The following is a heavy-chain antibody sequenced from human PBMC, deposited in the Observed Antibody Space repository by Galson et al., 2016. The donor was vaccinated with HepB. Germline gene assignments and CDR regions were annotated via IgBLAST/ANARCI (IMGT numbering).Heavy chain of an antibody. V-gene: IGHV3-23*01. CDR2: ISGSAVYT. D-gene: IGHD4/OR15-4a*01. CDR1: GFTFHNYG. Sequence: SLRLSCAAPGFTFHNYGMRWVRQAPGKGLEWVSSISGSAVYTNYADSVKGRFTISRDNSETTLHLQMDSLRAEDTAVYYCAKNRYDYGPLEDWGQGTLVTVSS. CDR3: AKNRYDYGPLED. J-gene: IGHJ4*02.